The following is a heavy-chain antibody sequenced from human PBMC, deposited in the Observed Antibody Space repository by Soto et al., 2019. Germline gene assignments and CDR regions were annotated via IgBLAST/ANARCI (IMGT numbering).Heavy chain of an antibody. J-gene: IGHJ4*02. CDR2: INHSGST. V-gene: IGHV4-34*01. D-gene: IGHD3-22*01. Sequence: SETLSLTCAVYGGSFSGYYWSWIRQPPGKGLEWIGEINHSGSTNYNPSLKSRDTISVDTSKNQFSLKLSSVTAADTAVYYCARVNDTYYYDSSGYPDYCGQGTLVTVSS. CDR1: GGSFSGYY. CDR3: ARVNDTYYYDSSGYPDY.